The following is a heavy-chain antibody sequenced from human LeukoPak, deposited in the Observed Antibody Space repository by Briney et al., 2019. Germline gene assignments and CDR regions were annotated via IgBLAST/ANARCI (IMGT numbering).Heavy chain of an antibody. Sequence: GGSLRLSCAASGFSVSSNYMSWVRQAPGKGLEWVSVIYSGGSTYYADSVKGRFTISRDNSKNTLYLQMNSLRAEDTAVYYCARGRPGSWFDYWGQGTLVTVSS. D-gene: IGHD6-13*01. J-gene: IGHJ4*02. CDR3: ARGRPGSWFDY. CDR2: IYSGGST. CDR1: GFSVSSNY. V-gene: IGHV3-53*01.